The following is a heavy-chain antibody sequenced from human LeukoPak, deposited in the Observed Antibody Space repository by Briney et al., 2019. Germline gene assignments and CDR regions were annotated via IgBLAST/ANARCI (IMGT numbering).Heavy chain of an antibody. CDR1: GFTFSSYA. V-gene: IGHV3-23*01. Sequence: GGSLRFSCAASGFTFSSYAMSWVRQAPGNGLEWVSAISGSGGSTYYADSVKGRFTISRDNSKNTLYLQMNSLRAEDTAVYYCAKLLNLNPDYWGQGTLVTVSS. D-gene: IGHD1-14*01. CDR3: AKLLNLNPDY. CDR2: ISGSGGST. J-gene: IGHJ4*02.